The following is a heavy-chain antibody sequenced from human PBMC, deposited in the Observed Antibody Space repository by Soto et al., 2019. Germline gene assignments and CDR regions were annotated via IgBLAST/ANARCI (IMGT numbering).Heavy chain of an antibody. D-gene: IGHD2-8*02. Sequence: LQLQESGPGVVKPSETLSLACSVSGGSIRSNDYFWGWVRQPPGKGLEWIASIYSNGGTYDSPSLKSRAKVSIDTYKNQFFLTVRSVTAADTAVYYCASFLVGATARNDFDSWGQGTLVTISS. CDR1: GGSIRSNDYF. CDR3: ASFLVGATARNDFDS. CDR2: IYSNGGT. J-gene: IGHJ4*02. V-gene: IGHV4-39*01.